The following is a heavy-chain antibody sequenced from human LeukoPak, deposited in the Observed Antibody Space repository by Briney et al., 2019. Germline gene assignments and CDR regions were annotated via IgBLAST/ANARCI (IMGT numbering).Heavy chain of an antibody. D-gene: IGHD1/OR15-1a*01. V-gene: IGHV3-30*02. Sequence: GGSLRLSCAVSGFISTDYGMHWVRQAPGKGLEWVAFIRYDGSTKYYVDSVKGRFTISRDNSKNMLFLQMNSLRGEDTAVYYCAKEGTASKPSDLDYWGQGTLVTVSS. J-gene: IGHJ4*02. CDR3: AKEGTASKPSDLDY. CDR1: GFISTDYG. CDR2: IRYDGSTK.